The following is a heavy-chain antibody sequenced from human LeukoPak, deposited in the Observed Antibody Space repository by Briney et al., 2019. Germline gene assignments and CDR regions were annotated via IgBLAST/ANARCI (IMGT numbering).Heavy chain of an antibody. CDR2: IYTSGST. J-gene: IGHJ4*02. D-gene: IGHD6-6*01. CDR3: ARGRGYSSSSRFDY. CDR1: GGSISSYY. Sequence: PSETLSLTCTVSGGSISSYYWSWLRQPAGKGLEWIGRIYTSGSTNYNPSLKSRVTMSVDTSKNQFSLKLSSVTAADTAVYYCARGRGYSSSSRFDYWGQGTLVTVSS. V-gene: IGHV4-4*07.